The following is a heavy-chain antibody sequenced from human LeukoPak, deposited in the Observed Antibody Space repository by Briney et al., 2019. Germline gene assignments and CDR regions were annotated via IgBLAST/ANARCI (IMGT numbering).Heavy chain of an antibody. CDR2: ISPYNGDT. J-gene: IGHJ3*01. D-gene: IGHD6-13*01. CDR3: AREEGAPIAAANV. Sequence: GASVTVSFTSSGYIFTTYRISWVRQAPGQGREWMGWISPYNGDTNYVQKFQGRVTMTTDTSTSTAYMELKSLRSDDTAVYYCAREEGAPIAAANVWGLGTKVTVSS. V-gene: IGHV1-18*01. CDR1: GYIFTTYR.